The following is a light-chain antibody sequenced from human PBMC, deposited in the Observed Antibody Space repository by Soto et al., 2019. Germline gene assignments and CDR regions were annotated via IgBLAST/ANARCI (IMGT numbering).Light chain of an antibody. V-gene: IGKV3-20*01. CDR1: QSVSNNY. Sequence: DIVLTQSPGTLSLSPGERATLSCRASQSVSNNYLAWYQQKPGQAPRLLICDASNRATGIPARFSGSGSGTDFTLTISRLEPEDFAVYYCQQYGSLSWTFGQGTKVDIK. CDR3: QQYGSLSWT. CDR2: DAS. J-gene: IGKJ1*01.